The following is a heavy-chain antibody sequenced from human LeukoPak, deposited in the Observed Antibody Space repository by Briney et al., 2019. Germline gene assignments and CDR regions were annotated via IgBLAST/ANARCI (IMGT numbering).Heavy chain of an antibody. D-gene: IGHD3-10*01. CDR1: GYTFTSYA. CDR2: INAGNGNT. Sequence: GASVKVSYKASGYTFTSYAMHWVRQAPGQRLEWMGWINAGNGNTKYSQKFQGRVTITRDTSASTAYMELSSLRSEDTAVYYCARDRGGSGSYLGRYLNYWGQGTLVTVSS. V-gene: IGHV1-3*01. J-gene: IGHJ4*02. CDR3: ARDRGGSGSYLGRYLNY.